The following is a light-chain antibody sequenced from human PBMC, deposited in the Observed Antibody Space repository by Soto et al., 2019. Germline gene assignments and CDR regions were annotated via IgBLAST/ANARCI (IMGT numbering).Light chain of an antibody. CDR2: GAS. Sequence: EIVMTQSPATLYVSPGERATLSCRASQSVSSKLAWYQHKPGQAPRLLIYGASTRATGIPARFSGSGSGTEFTLTITSLQSDDFAMEYCQQYSNWPPITFGQGTRLEIK. J-gene: IGKJ5*01. CDR3: QQYSNWPPIT. V-gene: IGKV3-15*01. CDR1: QSVSSK.